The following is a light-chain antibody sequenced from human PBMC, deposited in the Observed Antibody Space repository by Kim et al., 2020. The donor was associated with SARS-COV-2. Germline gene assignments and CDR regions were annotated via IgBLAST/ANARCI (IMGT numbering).Light chain of an antibody. Sequence: GKGVAVTCSCSGSSIGSSPVNGYQHVPGAAPKLLIYSNSQRPSGVPARFSSTKSGTSASLVINDLQSEDEADYYCSVWDDSRNGPRFGGGTQLTVL. CDR1: GSSIGSSP. CDR2: SNS. V-gene: IGLV1-44*01. J-gene: IGLJ2*01. CDR3: SVWDDSRNGPR.